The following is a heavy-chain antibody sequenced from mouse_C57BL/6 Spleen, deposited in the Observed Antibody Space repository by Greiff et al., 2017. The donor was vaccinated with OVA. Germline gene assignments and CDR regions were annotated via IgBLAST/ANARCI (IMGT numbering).Heavy chain of an antibody. V-gene: IGHV1-54*01. D-gene: IGHD2-3*01. J-gene: IGHJ2*01. CDR3: ARAIYDGFLFDY. CDR2: INPGSGGT. CDR1: GYAFTNYL. Sequence: VQLQQSGAELVRPGTSVKVSCKASGYAFTNYLIEWVKQRPGQGLEWIGVINPGSGGTNYNEKFKGKATLTADKSSSTAYMQLSSLTSEDSAVYFCARAIYDGFLFDYWGQGTTLTVSS.